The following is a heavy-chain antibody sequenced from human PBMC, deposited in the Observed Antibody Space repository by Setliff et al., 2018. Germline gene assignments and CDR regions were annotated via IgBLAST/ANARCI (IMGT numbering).Heavy chain of an antibody. D-gene: IGHD3-3*01. CDR2: ITGSAART. CDR1: GFTFSSYA. V-gene: IGHV3-23*01. CDR3: AKDHSYDFWAGILNPF. Sequence: GGSLRLSCVVSGFTFSSYAMSWVRQAPGKGLEWVSTITGSAARTYYADSVQGRFTISRDNSKSILYLQMNSLRAEDTAVYYCAKDHSYDFWAGILNPFWGQGTLVTVSS. J-gene: IGHJ4*02.